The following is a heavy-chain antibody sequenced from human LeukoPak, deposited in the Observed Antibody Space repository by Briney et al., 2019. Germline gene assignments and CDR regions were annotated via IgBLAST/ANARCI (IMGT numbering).Heavy chain of an antibody. CDR2: IYTSGST. J-gene: IGHJ5*02. V-gene: IGHV4-4*09. Sequence: PSETLSLTCTVPGDSIRSYYWSWIRQPPGKGQEWIGYIYTSGSTNYDPSLKSRVTLSLDTSKNQFSLNLSSVTAADTAVYYCARQSYSTYPFDPWGQGTLVTVSS. CDR1: GDSIRSYY. D-gene: IGHD2/OR15-2a*01. CDR3: ARQSYSTYPFDP.